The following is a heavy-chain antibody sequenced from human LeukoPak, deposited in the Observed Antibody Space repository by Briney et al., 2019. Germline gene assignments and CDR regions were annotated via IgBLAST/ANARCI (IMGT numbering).Heavy chain of an antibody. V-gene: IGHV3-66*01. Sequence: GGSLGLSCAASGFTVSSNYMSWVRQAPGKGLEWVSLIYSGGSTYYADSVRGRFTISRDNSKNTLYLQMNSLRAEDTAVYYCASPIAAANFGYYYGMDVWGQGTTVTVSS. CDR3: ASPIAAANFGYYYGMDV. D-gene: IGHD6-13*01. CDR1: GFTVSSNY. CDR2: IYSGGST. J-gene: IGHJ6*02.